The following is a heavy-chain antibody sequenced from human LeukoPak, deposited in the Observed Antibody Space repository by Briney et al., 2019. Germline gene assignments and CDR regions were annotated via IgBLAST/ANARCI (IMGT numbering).Heavy chain of an antibody. V-gene: IGHV3-74*01. Sequence: QPGGSLRLSCAASGFTFSSYWMHWVRQAPGKGLVWVSRINSDGSSTSYADSVKGRFTISRDNAKNTLYLQMNSLRAEDTAVYYCYGSGSYLVANYYYYMDVWGKGTTVTVSS. CDR2: INSDGSST. D-gene: IGHD3-10*01. CDR1: GFTFSSYW. CDR3: YGSGSYLVANYYYYMDV. J-gene: IGHJ6*03.